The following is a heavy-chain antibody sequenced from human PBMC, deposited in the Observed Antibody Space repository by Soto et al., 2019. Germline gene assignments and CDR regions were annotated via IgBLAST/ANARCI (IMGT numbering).Heavy chain of an antibody. CDR1: GFTFSSYG. J-gene: IGHJ6*02. V-gene: IGHV3-33*01. Sequence: PWGSLRLSCAASGFTFSSYGIHWVRQAPGKGLEWVAVIWYDGSNKYYADSVKGRFTISRDNSKNTLYLQMNSLRAEDTAVYYCARDLYCSSTSCHPSYYYYYYGMDVWGQGTTVTVSS. CDR3: ARDLYCSSTSCHPSYYYYYYGMDV. D-gene: IGHD2-2*01. CDR2: IWYDGSNK.